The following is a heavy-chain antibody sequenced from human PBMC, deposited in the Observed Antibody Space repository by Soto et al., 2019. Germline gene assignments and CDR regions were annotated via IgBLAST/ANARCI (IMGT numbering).Heavy chain of an antibody. CDR1: GYTFTSYG. CDR2: ISTYNGNT. J-gene: IGHJ6*02. Sequence: ASVKVSCKASGYTFTSYGISWVRQAPGQGLEWMGWISTYNGNTNYAQKLQGRVTMTTDTSTSTAYMELRSLRSDDTAVYYCARAEDGGPTYYYYGMDFWGQGTTVTVSS. D-gene: IGHD2-15*01. V-gene: IGHV1-18*01. CDR3: ARAEDGGPTYYYYGMDF.